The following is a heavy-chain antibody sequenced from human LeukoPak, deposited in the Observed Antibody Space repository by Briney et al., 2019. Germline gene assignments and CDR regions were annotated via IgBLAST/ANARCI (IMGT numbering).Heavy chain of an antibody. CDR1: GFTFSSYS. CDR2: ISSSSYI. V-gene: IGHV3-21*01. CDR3: ARGQWLAPFDY. Sequence: PGGSLRLSCAASGFTFSSYSMNWVRQAPGKGLEWVSSISSSSYIYYADSVKGRFTISRDNAKNSLYLQMNSLRAEDTAVYYCARGQWLAPFDYWGQGTLVTVSS. J-gene: IGHJ4*02. D-gene: IGHD6-19*01.